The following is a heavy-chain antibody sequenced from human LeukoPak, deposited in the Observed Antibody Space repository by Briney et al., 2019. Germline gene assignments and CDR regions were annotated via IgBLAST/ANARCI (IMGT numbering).Heavy chain of an antibody. D-gene: IGHD6-13*01. V-gene: IGHV3-66*01. CDR2: IDSAGNT. J-gene: IGHJ3*02. Sequence: GGSLRLSWAASGFTFSNAWMSWVRQAPGKGLEWLSLIDSAGNTYYAGSVKVRFTISRDNSKNTLYLQMNSLRAEDTAVYYCARDQSVRLLQTSSTYFKHVFAIWGQGSMVTVSS. CDR3: ARDQSVRLLQTSSTYFKHVFAI. CDR1: GFTFSNAW.